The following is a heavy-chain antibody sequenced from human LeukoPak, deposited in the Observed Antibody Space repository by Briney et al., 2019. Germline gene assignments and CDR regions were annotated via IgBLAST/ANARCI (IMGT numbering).Heavy chain of an antibody. V-gene: IGHV3-9*01. J-gene: IGHJ4*02. CDR3: VQDDFDY. CDR2: ISWNSGSI. CDR1: GFTFDDYA. Sequence: QPGGSLRLSCAASGFTFDDYAMHWVRQAPGKGLEWVSGISWNSGSIGYADSVKGRFTISRDNAKNSLYLQMNSLRAEDTALYYCVQDDFDYWGQGTLVTVSS.